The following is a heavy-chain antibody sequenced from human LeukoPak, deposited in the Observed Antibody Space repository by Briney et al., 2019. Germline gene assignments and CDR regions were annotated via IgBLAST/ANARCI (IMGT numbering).Heavy chain of an antibody. Sequence: SETLSLTCAVYGGSFSGYYWSWIRQPPGKGLEWIGEINHSGSTNYNPSLKSRVTISVDTSKNQFSLKLSSVTAADTAVYYCARAHAAAQRDYYYYYMDVWGKGTTVTVSS. V-gene: IGHV4-34*01. CDR2: INHSGST. CDR1: GGSFSGYY. D-gene: IGHD6-13*01. CDR3: ARAHAAAQRDYYYYYMDV. J-gene: IGHJ6*03.